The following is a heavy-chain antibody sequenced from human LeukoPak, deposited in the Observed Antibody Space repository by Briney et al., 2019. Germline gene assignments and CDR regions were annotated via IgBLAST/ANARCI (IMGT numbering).Heavy chain of an antibody. CDR2: ISGSGGST. D-gene: IGHD3-22*01. J-gene: IGHJ4*02. CDR3: AKVYGYYYDSSGYPYYFDY. V-gene: IGHV3-23*01. CDR1: GFTFSSYS. Sequence: GGSLRLSCAASGFTFSSYSINWVRQAPGKGLEWVSAISGSGGSTYYADSVKGRFTISRDNSKNTLYLQMNSLRAEDTAVYYCAKVYGYYYDSSGYPYYFDYWGQGTLVTVSS.